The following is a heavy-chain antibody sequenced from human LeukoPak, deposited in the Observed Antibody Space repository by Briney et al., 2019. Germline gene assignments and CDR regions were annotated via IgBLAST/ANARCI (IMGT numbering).Heavy chain of an antibody. J-gene: IGHJ4*02. V-gene: IGHV4-34*01. D-gene: IGHD2-2*01. Sequence: SETLSLTCAVYGGSFSGYYWSWIRQPPGKGLEWIGEINHSGSTNYNPSLKSRVTISVDRSKNQFSLKLSSVTAADTAVYYCARDDWVPAATVWGQGTLVTVSS. CDR2: INHSGST. CDR3: ARDDWVPAATV. CDR1: GGSFSGYY.